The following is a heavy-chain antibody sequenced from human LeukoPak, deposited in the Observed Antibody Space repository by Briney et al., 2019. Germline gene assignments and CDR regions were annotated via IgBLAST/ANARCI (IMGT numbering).Heavy chain of an antibody. Sequence: PGGSLRLSCAVSGFTFSSYAMSWVRQAPGKGLEWVSAISGSGGSTYYADSVKGRFTISRDKSKNTLYLQMNSLRAEDTAVYYCAKVQQLGFDYWGQGTLVTVSS. J-gene: IGHJ4*02. CDR1: GFTFSSYA. V-gene: IGHV3-23*01. CDR3: AKVQQLGFDY. CDR2: ISGSGGST. D-gene: IGHD6-6*01.